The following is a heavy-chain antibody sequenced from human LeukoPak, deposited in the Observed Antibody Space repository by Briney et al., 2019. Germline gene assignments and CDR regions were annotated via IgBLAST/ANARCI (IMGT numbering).Heavy chain of an antibody. CDR2: IYSGGST. Sequence: GGSLRLSCAASGFTFSSYAMHWVRQAPGKGLEWVSVIYSGGSTYYADSVKGRFTISRDNSKNTLYLQMNSLRAEDTAVYYCARSSGWPGGHFDYWGQGTLVTVSS. J-gene: IGHJ4*02. V-gene: IGHV3-53*01. D-gene: IGHD6-19*01. CDR3: ARSSGWPGGHFDY. CDR1: GFTFSSYA.